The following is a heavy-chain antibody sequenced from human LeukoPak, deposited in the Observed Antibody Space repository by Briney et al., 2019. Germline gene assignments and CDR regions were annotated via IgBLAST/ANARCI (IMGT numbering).Heavy chain of an antibody. J-gene: IGHJ3*02. D-gene: IGHD3-22*01. CDR2: INHRGST. CDR1: GASFSGYY. CDR3: ASTTYYYDTSGYTGNAFDI. V-gene: IGHV4-34*01. Sequence: SETLSLTCAVYGASFSGYYWTWIRQPPGKGLEWIGEINHRGSTNCNPSLRSRVTISVDTSKNQFSLKLSSVTAADTAVYYCASTTYYYDTSGYTGNAFDIWGQGTMVTVSS.